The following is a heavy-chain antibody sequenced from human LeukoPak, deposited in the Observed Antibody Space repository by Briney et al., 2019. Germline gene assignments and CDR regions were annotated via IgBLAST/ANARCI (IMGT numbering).Heavy chain of an antibody. Sequence: GGSLRLSCAASGFTFDDYAMHWVRQAPGKGLEWVSGISWNSGSIGCADSVKGRFTISRDNAKNSLYLQMNSLRAEDTALYYCAKVVTMVRGVTIPAYYYGMDVWGQGTTVTVSS. D-gene: IGHD3-10*01. CDR3: AKVVTMVRGVTIPAYYYGMDV. V-gene: IGHV3-9*01. CDR1: GFTFDDYA. CDR2: ISWNSGSI. J-gene: IGHJ6*02.